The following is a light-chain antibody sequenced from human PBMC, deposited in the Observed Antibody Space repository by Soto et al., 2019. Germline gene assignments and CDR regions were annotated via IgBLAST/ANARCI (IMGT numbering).Light chain of an antibody. CDR3: QQYKDWPPTT. J-gene: IGKJ1*01. CDR1: QSVSGK. Sequence: EIVMTQSPDTLSVSPGERATLHCRASQSVSGKLAWYQQKPGQSPRLLMFDTSARATGVPTRVRGSGSGTEFTLSISGLQSEDFAVYYCQQYKDWPPTTFGQGTKVEV. CDR2: DTS. V-gene: IGKV3-15*01.